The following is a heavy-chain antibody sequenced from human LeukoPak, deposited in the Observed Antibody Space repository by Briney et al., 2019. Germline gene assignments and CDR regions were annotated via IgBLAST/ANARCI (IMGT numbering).Heavy chain of an antibody. CDR3: AKDGLANIAAAGYFQH. V-gene: IGHV3-23*01. CDR2: ISGSGGST. J-gene: IGHJ1*01. D-gene: IGHD6-13*01. Sequence: GGSLRLSCAASGFTFSSYAMSWVRQAPGKGLEWVSAISGSGGSTYYADSVKGRFTISRDNSKNTLYLQMNSLRAEDTAVYYCAKDGLANIAAAGYFQHWGQGTLVTVPS. CDR1: GFTFSSYA.